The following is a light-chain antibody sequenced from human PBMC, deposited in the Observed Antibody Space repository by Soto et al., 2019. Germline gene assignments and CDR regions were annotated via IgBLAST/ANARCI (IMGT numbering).Light chain of an antibody. J-gene: IGKJ4*01. CDR1: QSISSY. V-gene: IGKV3-11*01. CDR3: QQRVNWPLT. CDR2: DAS. Sequence: EIVLTQSPATVSLFPGETATLSCRASQSISSYLAWYQQKPGQAPRLLIYDASTRAPGIPARFSGSGSGTDFTLTISSLEPEDFAVYYCQQRVNWPLTFGGGTKVEIK.